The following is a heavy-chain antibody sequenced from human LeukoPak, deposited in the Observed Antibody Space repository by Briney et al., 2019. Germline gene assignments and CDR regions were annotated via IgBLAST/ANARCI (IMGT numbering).Heavy chain of an antibody. CDR1: GGSITSGPYY. J-gene: IGHJ6*02. CDR3: ASGSGYYPIGYYGMAV. V-gene: IGHV4-31*03. Sequence: SQTLSLTCSVSGGSITSGPYYWPWIRQHPGKGLEWIVYIHHTGSTSYHPSLKSRVSISLDTSKNQFSLKLTSVTAADTAVYYCASGSGYYPIGYYGMAVWGQGTKVTVSS. D-gene: IGHD3-3*01. CDR2: IHHTGST.